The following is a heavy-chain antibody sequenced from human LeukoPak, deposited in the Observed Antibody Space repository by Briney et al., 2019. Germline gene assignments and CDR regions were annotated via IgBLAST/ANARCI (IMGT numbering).Heavy chain of an antibody. CDR3: ARGDSGSYYFDY. D-gene: IGHD1-26*01. Sequence: GGSLRLSCAASGFTISSYEMNWVRQAQGKGLEWVSYISSSGSTIYYADSVKGRFTISRDNAKNSLYLQMNSLRAEDTAVYYCARGDSGSYYFDYWGQGTLVTVSS. V-gene: IGHV3-48*03. CDR1: GFTISSYE. J-gene: IGHJ4*02. CDR2: ISSSGSTI.